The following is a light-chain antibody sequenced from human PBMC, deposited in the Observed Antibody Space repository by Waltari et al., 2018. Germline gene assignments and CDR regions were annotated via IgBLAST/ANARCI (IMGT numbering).Light chain of an antibody. V-gene: IGKV1-5*03. CDR2: EAS. CDR3: QQYNMYSYT. J-gene: IGKJ2*01. CDR1: QTISNW. Sequence: DIQMTQSPSTLSASVGDRVTITCRASQTISNWLAWYQQKPGKAPKLLIHEASSLEDGVPSRFSGSRSGTEFTLTISSLQPDDSATYYCQQYNMYSYTFGQGTRLEIE.